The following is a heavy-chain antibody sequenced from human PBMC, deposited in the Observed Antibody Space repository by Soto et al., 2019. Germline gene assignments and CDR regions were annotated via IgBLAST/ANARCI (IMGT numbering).Heavy chain of an antibody. J-gene: IGHJ6*02. CDR3: ARRGSSGYDYYYYGMDV. Sequence: QVQLVQSGAEVKKPGSSVKVSCKASGGTFSSYAISWVRQAPGQGLEWMGVIIPIFGTANYAQKFQGRVTITADESTRTAYMGLSSLRSEATAVYYCARRGSSGYDYYYYGMDVWGQGTTVTVSS. CDR2: IIPIFGTA. V-gene: IGHV1-69*01. D-gene: IGHD5-12*01. CDR1: GGTFSSYA.